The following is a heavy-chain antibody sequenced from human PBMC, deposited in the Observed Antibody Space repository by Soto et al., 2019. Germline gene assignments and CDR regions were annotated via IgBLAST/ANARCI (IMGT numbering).Heavy chain of an antibody. Sequence: PGGSLRLSCAASGFTFSSYAMHWVRQAPGKVLEWVAVISYDGSNKYYADSVKGRFAISRDNSKNTLYLQMNSLRAEDTAVYYCARSRDGYNPFDYWGQGTLVTVSS. V-gene: IGHV3-30*09. CDR3: ARSRDGYNPFDY. J-gene: IGHJ4*02. CDR1: GFTFSSYA. CDR2: ISYDGSNK. D-gene: IGHD5-12*01.